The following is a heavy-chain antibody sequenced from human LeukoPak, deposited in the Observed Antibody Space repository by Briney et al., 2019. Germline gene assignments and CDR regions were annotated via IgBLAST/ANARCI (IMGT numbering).Heavy chain of an antibody. J-gene: IGHJ4*02. CDR3: ARLAGSSSSDY. D-gene: IGHD6-6*01. CDR1: GGSITTDY. V-gene: IGHV4-4*09. CDR2: IYSSGST. Sequence: SETLSLTCTVSGGSITTDYWSWIRQPPGKGLEWIGYIYSSGSTNYNPSLKSRVTISVDTSNNQFSLKLNSVIAADTAVYYCARLAGSSSSDYWGQGTLVTVSS.